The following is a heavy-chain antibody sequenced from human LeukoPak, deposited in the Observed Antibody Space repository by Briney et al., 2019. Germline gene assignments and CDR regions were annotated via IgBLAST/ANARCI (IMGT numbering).Heavy chain of an antibody. V-gene: IGHV4-38-2*02. CDR3: ARRLRFLEWLLGDAFDI. Sequence: PSETLSLTCTVSGYSISSGYYWGWIRQPPGKGLEWIGSIYHSGSTYYNPSLKSRVTISVDTSKNQFSLKLSSVTAADTAVYYCARRLRFLEWLLGDAFDIWGQGTVVTVSS. D-gene: IGHD3-3*01. J-gene: IGHJ3*02. CDR2: IYHSGST. CDR1: GYSISSGYY.